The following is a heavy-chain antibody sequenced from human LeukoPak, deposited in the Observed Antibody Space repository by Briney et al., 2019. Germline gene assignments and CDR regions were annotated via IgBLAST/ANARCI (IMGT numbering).Heavy chain of an antibody. CDR3: AKDSAFYYIDV. CDR1: GFTFNNYG. Sequence: GGSLRLSCAASGFTFNNYGMHWVRQAPGKGLEWVAFIRYNGNNQYYADSVKGRFTISRDNSKNTLYLHMNRLKGDDTAVYYCAKDSAFYYIDVWGKGTTVIISS. D-gene: IGHD3-10*01. V-gene: IGHV3-30*02. CDR2: IRYNGNNQ. J-gene: IGHJ6*03.